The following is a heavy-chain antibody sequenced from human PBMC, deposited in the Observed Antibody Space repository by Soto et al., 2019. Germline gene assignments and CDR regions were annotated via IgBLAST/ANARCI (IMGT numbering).Heavy chain of an antibody. CDR3: ARDTPVVVVAATIPSYYYGMDV. Sequence: QVQLVQSGAEVKKPGASVKVSCKASGYTFTGYYMHWVRQAPGQGLEXMGWXXPXSGGTNYAQKFQGRVTMTRDTSISTAYMELSRLRSDDTAVYYCARDTPVVVVAATIPSYYYGMDVWGQGTTVTVSS. CDR1: GYTFTGYY. V-gene: IGHV1-2*02. CDR2: XXPXSGGT. D-gene: IGHD2-15*01. J-gene: IGHJ6*02.